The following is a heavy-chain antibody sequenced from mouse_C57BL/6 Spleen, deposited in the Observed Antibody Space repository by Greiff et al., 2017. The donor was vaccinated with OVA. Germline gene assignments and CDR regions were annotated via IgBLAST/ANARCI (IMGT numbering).Heavy chain of an antibody. Sequence: EVKLMESGGDLVKPGGSLKLSCAASGFTFSSYGMSWVRQTPDKRLEWVATISSGGSYTYYPDSVKGRFTISRDNAKNTLYLQMSRLKSEDTAMYYCARHGIYYYGSSYNYYAMDYWGQGTSVTVSS. V-gene: IGHV5-6*01. J-gene: IGHJ4*01. CDR3: ARHGIYYYGSSYNYYAMDY. CDR2: ISSGGSYT. CDR1: GFTFSSYG. D-gene: IGHD1-1*01.